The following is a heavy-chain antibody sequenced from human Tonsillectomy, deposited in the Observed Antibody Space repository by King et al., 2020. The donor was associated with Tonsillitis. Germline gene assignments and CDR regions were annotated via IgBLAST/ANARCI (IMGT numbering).Heavy chain of an antibody. CDR2: IIPIFGTA. D-gene: IGHD3-22*01. J-gene: IGHJ6*02. Sequence: VQLVQSGAEVKKPGSSVKVSCKASGGTFSSYAINWVRQAPGQGLEWMGGIIPIFGTANYAQKFQGRVTITADESTSTAYMELSSLRSEDTAVYYCARENYYYDSSGYRSEYYYYGMDVWGQGPTVTVSS. V-gene: IGHV1-69*12. CDR1: GGTFSSYA. CDR3: ARENYYYDSSGYRSEYYYYGMDV.